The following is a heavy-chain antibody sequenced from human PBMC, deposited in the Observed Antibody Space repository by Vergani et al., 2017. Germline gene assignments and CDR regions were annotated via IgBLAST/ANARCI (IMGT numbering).Heavy chain of an antibody. CDR3: AGDPHSLQRADR. CDR1: GGSFSTGGQS. CDR2: LSTTGGA. D-gene: IGHD5-18*01. V-gene: IGHV4-61*02. Sequence: QVQLQESGPGLVKPSQTLSLTCTVSGGSFSTGGQSWAWLRQAAGKGLEWIGSLSTTGGATHASHNPSLKRRVSISVDTSKSQFSLRLTSVTAADSAIYYWAGDPHSLQRADRRGQGIL. J-gene: IGHJ5*02.